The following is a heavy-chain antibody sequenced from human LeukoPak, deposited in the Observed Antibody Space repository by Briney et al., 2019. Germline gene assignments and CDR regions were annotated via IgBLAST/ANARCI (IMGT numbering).Heavy chain of an antibody. CDR3: ARGSSSWYGDYYYYYMDV. CDR2: IYYSGST. J-gene: IGHJ6*03. CDR1: GGSISSYY. D-gene: IGHD6-13*01. V-gene: IGHV4-59*01. Sequence: SETLSLTCSVSGGSISSYYWSWIRQPPGKGLEWIGYIYYSGSTNYNPSLKSRVTISVDTSKNQFSLKLSSVTAADTAVYYCARGSSSWYGDYYYYYMDVWGKGTTVTVSS.